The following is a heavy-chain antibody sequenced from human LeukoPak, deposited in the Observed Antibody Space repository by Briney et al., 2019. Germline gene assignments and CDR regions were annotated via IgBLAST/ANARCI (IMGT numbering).Heavy chain of an antibody. CDR2: IYYSGST. Sequence: SETLSLTCTVSGGSISSYYWSWIRQPPGKGLEWIGYIYYSGSTSYNPSLKSRVTISVDTSKNQFSLKLSSVTAADTAVYYCARYGYGGSYYFDYWGQGTLVTVSS. CDR1: GGSISSYY. CDR3: ARYGYGGSYYFDY. J-gene: IGHJ4*02. D-gene: IGHD1-26*01. V-gene: IGHV4-59*01.